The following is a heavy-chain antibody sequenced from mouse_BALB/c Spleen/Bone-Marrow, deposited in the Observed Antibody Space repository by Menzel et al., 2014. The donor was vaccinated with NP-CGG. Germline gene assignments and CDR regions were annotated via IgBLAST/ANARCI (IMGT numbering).Heavy chain of an antibody. CDR1: GYTFTIYW. D-gene: IGHD1-1*01. J-gene: IGHJ1*01. Sequence: VQLQQSGAELVKPGASVKLSCKASGYTFTIYWMHWVKQRPGQGLEWIGEIDPSDSDANYNQKFKGKATLTVDKSSTTAYTQLSSLTSEDSAVYYCARRNYYGSHYWYFDVWGAGTTVTVSS. CDR2: IDPSDSDA. CDR3: ARRNYYGSHYWYFDV. V-gene: IGHV1-69*02.